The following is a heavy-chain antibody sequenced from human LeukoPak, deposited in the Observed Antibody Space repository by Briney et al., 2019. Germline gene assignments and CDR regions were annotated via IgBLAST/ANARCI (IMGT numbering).Heavy chain of an antibody. J-gene: IGHJ4*02. V-gene: IGHV4-59*08. Sequence: PSETLSLTCTVPGDSISNYYWTWIRQPPGKGLEWIGYIQDSGSTNYNPSLKNRVTISIDTSKSQFSLKLNSVTAADTAVYYCARRSGWYGIDYWGQGTLVTVSS. CDR3: ARRSGWYGIDY. CDR1: GDSISNYY. CDR2: IQDSGST. D-gene: IGHD6-19*01.